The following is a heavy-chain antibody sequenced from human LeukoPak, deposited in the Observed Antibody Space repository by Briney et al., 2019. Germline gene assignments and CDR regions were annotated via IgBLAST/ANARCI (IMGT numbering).Heavy chain of an antibody. Sequence: GGSLRLSCAASGFTVSRSFMNWVRQAPGKGLEWLAVLYRDGGTTYYADSVKGRFTISRDSSKNTLYLQMNSLRAEDTAVYYCAKIIAVAGTGEDNVFDIWGQGTMVTVSS. CDR3: AKIIAVAGTGEDNVFDI. CDR1: GFTVSRSF. CDR2: LYRDGGTT. J-gene: IGHJ3*02. D-gene: IGHD6-13*01. V-gene: IGHV3-53*01.